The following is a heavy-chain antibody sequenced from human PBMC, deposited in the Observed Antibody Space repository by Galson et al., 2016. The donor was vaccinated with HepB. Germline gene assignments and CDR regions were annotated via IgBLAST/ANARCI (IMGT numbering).Heavy chain of an antibody. V-gene: IGHV3-72*01. CDR3: ARVRAESYFDY. CDR2: SRNKANSYTT. Sequence: SLRLSCAASGFTFSDHYMDWVRQAPGKGLEWVGRSRNKANSYTTEYAASVKGRFTNSRDDSESSLYLQMNSLKTEDTAVYYCARVRAESYFDYWGQGTLVTVAS. J-gene: IGHJ4*02. CDR1: GFTFSDHY. D-gene: IGHD4/OR15-4a*01.